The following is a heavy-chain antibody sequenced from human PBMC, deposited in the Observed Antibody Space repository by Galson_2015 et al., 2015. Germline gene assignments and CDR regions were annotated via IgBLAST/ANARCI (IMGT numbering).Heavy chain of an antibody. V-gene: IGHV1-69*13. J-gene: IGHJ5*02. CDR3: ARDRSKIGSSPTCYRGGFAP. CDR2: IIPIFGTA. Sequence: SVKVSCKASGGTFSSYAISWVRQAPGQGLEWMGGIIPIFGTANYAQKFQGRVTITADESTSTAYMELSSLRSEDTAVYYCARDRSKIGSSPTCYRGGFAPWGQEPLVPV. D-gene: IGHD2-2*02. CDR1: GGTFSSYA.